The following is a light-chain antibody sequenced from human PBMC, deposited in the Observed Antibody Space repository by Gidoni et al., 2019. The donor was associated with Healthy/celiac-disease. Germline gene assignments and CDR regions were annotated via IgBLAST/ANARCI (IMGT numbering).Light chain of an antibody. CDR1: QSVSRY. V-gene: IGKV3-11*01. CDR2: DAS. CDR3: QQCRNWPIT. Sequence: EIVLTQSPATVSLSPGERATLSCRASQSVSRYLAWYQQKPGQAPRLLISDASNRDTGIPARFSGSGSGTDFTLTISSLEPEDFAIYYCQQCRNWPITFGQGTRLEIK. J-gene: IGKJ5*01.